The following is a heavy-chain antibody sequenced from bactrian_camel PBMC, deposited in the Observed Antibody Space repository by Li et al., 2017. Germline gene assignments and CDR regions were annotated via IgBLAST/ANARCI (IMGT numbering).Heavy chain of an antibody. CDR2: IDSRGTT. Sequence: HVQLVESGGGSVQAGGSLTLSCAASGLVYPFWSMAWFRQAPGKEREGVARIDSRGTTEYVDSVKGRFTISQEDAADALHVYLQMDNLTPEDTAMYYCAADPTRSYCTGGYWKHPVMVPNPHWGQGTQVTVS. CDR3: AADPTRSYCTGGYWKHPVMVPNPH. V-gene: IGHV3S63*01. D-gene: IGHD2*01. J-gene: IGHJ4*01. CDR1: GLVYPFWS.